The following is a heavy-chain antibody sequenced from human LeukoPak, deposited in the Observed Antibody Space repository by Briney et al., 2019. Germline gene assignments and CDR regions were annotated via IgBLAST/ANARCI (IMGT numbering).Heavy chain of an antibody. Sequence: SETLSLTCTVSGGSISSYYWSWIRQPPGKGLEWIGYIYYSGSTNYNPSLESRVTMSVDTSKNQFSLTLRCVTAADTAVYYCARPGVGSGRYGAFDTWGQGTMVTVSS. V-gene: IGHV4-59*08. D-gene: IGHD5-18*01. J-gene: IGHJ3*02. CDR2: IYYSGST. CDR3: ARPGVGSGRYGAFDT. CDR1: GGSISSYY.